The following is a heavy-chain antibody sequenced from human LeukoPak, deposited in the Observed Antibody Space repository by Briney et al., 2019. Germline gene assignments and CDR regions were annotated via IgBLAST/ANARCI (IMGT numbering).Heavy chain of an antibody. CDR2: ISGSVVST. D-gene: IGHD3-10*01. V-gene: IGHV3-23*01. CDR1: GFIFRTYG. CDR3: AKGDSVNYYGSGSYRNHDAFDI. Sequence: PGGSLRLSCAASGFIFRTYGMHWVRQAPGKGLEWVSTISGSVVSTYYADSVKGRFTISRDNSKNTLYLQMNSLRAEDAAVYYCAKGDSVNYYGSGSYRNHDAFDIWGQGTMVTVSS. J-gene: IGHJ3*02.